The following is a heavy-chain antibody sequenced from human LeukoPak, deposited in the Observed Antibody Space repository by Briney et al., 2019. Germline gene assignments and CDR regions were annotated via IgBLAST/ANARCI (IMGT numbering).Heavy chain of an antibody. CDR1: GFTFSSYS. Sequence: GGSLRLSCAASGFTFSSYSMNWVRQAPGKGLEGVSYIGIRSSDTYYADSVKGRFTISRDNARNSLYLQMNTLRAEDTAIYYCARDHVWAFDIWGQGIMVTVSS. D-gene: IGHD3-16*01. CDR2: IGIRSSDT. CDR3: ARDHVWAFDI. J-gene: IGHJ3*02. V-gene: IGHV3-21*05.